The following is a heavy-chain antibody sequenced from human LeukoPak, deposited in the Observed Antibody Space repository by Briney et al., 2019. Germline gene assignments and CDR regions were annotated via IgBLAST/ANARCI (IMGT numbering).Heavy chain of an antibody. V-gene: IGHV4-59*08. CDR2: IYYSGST. D-gene: IGHD2-2*01. J-gene: IGHJ5*02. CDR1: GGSISSYY. CDR3: ARNYCSSTSCLEYNWFDP. Sequence: PSETLSLTCTVSGGSISSYYWSWIRQPPGKGLEWIGYIYYSGSTNYNPSLKSRVTISVDTSKNQFSLKLSSVTAADTAVYYCARNYCSSTSCLEYNWFDPWGQGTLVTVSS.